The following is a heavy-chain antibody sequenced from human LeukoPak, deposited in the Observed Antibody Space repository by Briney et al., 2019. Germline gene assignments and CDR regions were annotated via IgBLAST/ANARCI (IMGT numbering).Heavy chain of an antibody. D-gene: IGHD6-13*01. V-gene: IGHV3-48*01. CDR3: AKDAWGGFRRAAGLDY. J-gene: IGHJ4*02. CDR1: GFTFSSYS. Sequence: GGSLRLSCAASGFTFSSYSMNWVRQAPGKGLEWVSYISSSSSTTYYADSVKGRFTISRDNAKNSLYLQMNSLRAEDTAVYYCAKDAWGGFRRAAGLDYWGQGTLVTVSS. CDR2: ISSSSSTT.